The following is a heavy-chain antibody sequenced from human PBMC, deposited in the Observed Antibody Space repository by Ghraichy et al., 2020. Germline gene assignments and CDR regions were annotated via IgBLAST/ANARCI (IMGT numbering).Heavy chain of an antibody. V-gene: IGHV3-15*01. Sequence: GGSLRLSCAASGFTFSNAWMSWVRQAPGKGLEWVGRIKSKTDGGTTDYAAPVKGRFTISRDDSKNTLYLQMNSLKTEDTAVYYCTTDGPYNWNEYSFDYWGQGTLVTVSS. D-gene: IGHD1-20*01. J-gene: IGHJ4*02. CDR1: GFTFSNAW. CDR3: TTDGPYNWNEYSFDY. CDR2: IKSKTDGGTT.